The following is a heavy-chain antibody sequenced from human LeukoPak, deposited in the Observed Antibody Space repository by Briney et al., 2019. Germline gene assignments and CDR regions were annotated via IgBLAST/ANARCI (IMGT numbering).Heavy chain of an antibody. J-gene: IGHJ4*02. D-gene: IGHD1-26*01. V-gene: IGHV1-3*03. Sequence: ASVKVSCKASGYTFTNYAIHWVRQAPGQRLEWMGWINAGNGDTKYSQEFQGRVTITRDTSANTAYMELGSLRSEDMAVYYCARGGTSGSYFYFDYWGQGTLVTVSS. CDR3: ARGGTSGSYFYFDY. CDR2: INAGNGDT. CDR1: GYTFTNYA.